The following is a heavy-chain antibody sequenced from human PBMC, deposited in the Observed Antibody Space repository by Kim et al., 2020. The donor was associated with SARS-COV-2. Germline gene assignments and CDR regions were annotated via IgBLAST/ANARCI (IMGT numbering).Heavy chain of an antibody. CDR2: ISYDGSNK. Sequence: GESLRLSCAASGFTFSSYGMHWVRQAPGKGLEWVAVISYDGSNKYYADSVKGRFTISRDNSKNTLYLQMNSLRAEDTAVYYCAARAAVAGTFFDYWGQGTLVTVSS. V-gene: IGHV3-30*03. CDR1: GFTFSSYG. J-gene: IGHJ4*02. D-gene: IGHD6-19*01. CDR3: AARAAVAGTFFDY.